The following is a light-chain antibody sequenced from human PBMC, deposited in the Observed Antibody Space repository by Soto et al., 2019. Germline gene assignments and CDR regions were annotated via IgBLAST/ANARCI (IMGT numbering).Light chain of an antibody. V-gene: IGLV2-14*01. J-gene: IGLJ2*01. CDR2: DVS. Sequence: QSVLTQPASVSGSPGQSITISCTGTSSDVGGYNYVSWYQQHPGKAPKLMIYDVSNQPSGVSNRFSGSKSGNTASLTISGLQAEDEADYYCSSYPISSTLVFCGGTQLTVL. CDR1: SSDVGGYNY. CDR3: SSYPISSTLV.